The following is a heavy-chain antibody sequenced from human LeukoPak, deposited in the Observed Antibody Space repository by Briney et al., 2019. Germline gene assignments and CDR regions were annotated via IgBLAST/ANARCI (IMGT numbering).Heavy chain of an antibody. CDR2: ISDNGDYT. Sequence: GGSLRLSCAASGFTFSSYALRWVRQAPGKGLEWVSVISDNGDYTYYANFAKGRITISRDNSKNTLYLQMSSLRVEDTAVYYCAKRRVRGEPDFDYWGQGTLVTVSS. D-gene: IGHD3-10*01. CDR1: GFTFSSYA. CDR3: AKRRVRGEPDFDY. V-gene: IGHV3-23*01. J-gene: IGHJ4*02.